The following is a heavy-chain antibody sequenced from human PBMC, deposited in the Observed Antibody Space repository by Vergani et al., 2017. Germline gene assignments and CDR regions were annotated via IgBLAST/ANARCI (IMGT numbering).Heavy chain of an antibody. D-gene: IGHD2-2*02. J-gene: IGHJ6*03. V-gene: IGHV4-34*09. Sequence: QVQLPESGPGPVKPSQTLSLTCTVSGGSISSGYYWSWIRQPPGKGLEWIGEINHSGSTNYNPSLKSRVTISVDTSKNQFSLKRSLVTAADTAVYYCARVIHIGWTHRYCSSTSCYRRYTTDYSMDVWGKGTTVTVSS. CDR2: INHSGST. CDR3: ARVIHIGWTHRYCSSTSCYRRYTTDYSMDV. CDR1: GGSISSGYY.